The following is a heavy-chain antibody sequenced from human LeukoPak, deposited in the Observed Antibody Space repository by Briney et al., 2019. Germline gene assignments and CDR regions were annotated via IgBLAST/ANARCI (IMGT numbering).Heavy chain of an antibody. CDR3: ARRIAAAGTEIYYYYGMDV. D-gene: IGHD6-13*01. CDR1: GYTSTSYD. V-gene: IGHV1-8*01. CDR2: MNPNRGNK. Sequence: ASLKVSCKASGYTSTSYDINWVRQATGQGLEWMGWMNPNRGNKDYAQKFQGRVTMTRNTSISTAYMELSSLRSEDTAVYYCARRIAAAGTEIYYYYGMDVWGQGTTVTVSS. J-gene: IGHJ6*02.